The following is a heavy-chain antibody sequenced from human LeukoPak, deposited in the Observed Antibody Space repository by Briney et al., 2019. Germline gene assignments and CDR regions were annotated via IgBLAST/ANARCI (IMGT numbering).Heavy chain of an antibody. J-gene: IGHJ6*02. D-gene: IGHD3-10*01. V-gene: IGHV4-59*01. CDR1: GGSISSYY. CDR2: IYYSGST. CDR3: ARSDGSGSYSPDHYYGMDV. Sequence: SETLSLTCTVSGGSISSYYWSWIRQPPGKGLEWIGYIYYSGSTNYNPSLKSRVTISVDTSKNQFSLKLSSVTAADTAVYYCARSDGSGSYSPDHYYGMDVWGQGTTVTVSS.